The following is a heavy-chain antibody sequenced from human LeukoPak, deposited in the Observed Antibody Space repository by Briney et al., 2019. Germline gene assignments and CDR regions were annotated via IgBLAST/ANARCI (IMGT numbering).Heavy chain of an antibody. J-gene: IGHJ4*02. CDR2: IWYDGSNK. CDR1: GFTFSDYY. CDR3: ARGPYGSGNYGYFDY. D-gene: IGHD3-10*01. V-gene: IGHV3-33*08. Sequence: GGSLRLSCAASGFTFSDYYMSWIRQAPGKGLEWVAVIWYDGSNKYYVDSVKGRFTISRDNSKNTLYLQMNSLRVEDTAVYYCARGPYGSGNYGYFDYWGQGTLVTVSS.